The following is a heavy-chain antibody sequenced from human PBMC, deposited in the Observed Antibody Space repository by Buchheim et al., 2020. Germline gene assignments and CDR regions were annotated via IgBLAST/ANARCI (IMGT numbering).Heavy chain of an antibody. V-gene: IGHV4-31*03. J-gene: IGHJ4*02. D-gene: IGHD3-16*01. CDR3: ARGDTTTWGIDY. Sequence: QVQLQASGPGLVKPSQTLSLTCTVSGVSISSDNYYWGWIRHHPGKGLEWIGYIFYSGSTYYNPSLKSRLTMSVDPSKNQFSLKLTSVTAADTAVYYCARGDTTTWGIDYWGQGTL. CDR2: IFYSGST. CDR1: GVSISSDNYY.